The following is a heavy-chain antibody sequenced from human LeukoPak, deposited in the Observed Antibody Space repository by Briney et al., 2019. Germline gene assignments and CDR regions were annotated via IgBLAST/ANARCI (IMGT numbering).Heavy chain of an antibody. V-gene: IGHV4-59*01. CDR1: GGSISSYY. CDR2: IYYSGST. J-gene: IGHJ5*02. Sequence: SETLSLTCTVSGGSISSYYWSWIRQPPAKGLELIGYIYYSGSTNYNPSLKSRVTISVDTSKNQFSLKLSSVTAADTAVYYCARVIVGATLWFDPWGQGTLVTVSS. D-gene: IGHD1-26*01. CDR3: ARVIVGATLWFDP.